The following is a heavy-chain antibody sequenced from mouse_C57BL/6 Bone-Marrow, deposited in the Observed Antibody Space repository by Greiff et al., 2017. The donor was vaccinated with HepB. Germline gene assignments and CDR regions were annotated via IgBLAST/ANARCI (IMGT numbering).Heavy chain of an antibody. Sequence: QVQLKESGPGLVAPSQSLSITCTVSGFSLTSYAISWVRQPPGKGLEWLGVIWTGGGTNYNSALKYRLSISKDNSKSQVFFKMNSLQTDDTARYYCASIYYDYDVYYFDYWGQGTTLTVSS. CDR2: IWTGGGT. CDR1: GFSLTSYA. J-gene: IGHJ2*01. V-gene: IGHV2-9-1*01. CDR3: ASIYYDYDVYYFDY. D-gene: IGHD2-4*01.